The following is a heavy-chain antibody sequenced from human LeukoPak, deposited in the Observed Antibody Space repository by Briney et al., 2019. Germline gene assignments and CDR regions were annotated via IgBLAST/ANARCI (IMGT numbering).Heavy chain of an antibody. D-gene: IGHD3-22*01. V-gene: IGHV3-48*03. CDR2: ISSSGSII. Sequence: GGSLRLSCAASGFTFSSYEMNWVRQAPGKGLEWVSYISSSGSIIKYADSVKGRFTISRDNAKNSLYLQMNSLRAEDTAVYYCARVLHKRNYDSSDYYGYWGQGTLVTVSS. CDR1: GFTFSSYE. CDR3: ARVLHKRNYDSSDYYGY. J-gene: IGHJ4*02.